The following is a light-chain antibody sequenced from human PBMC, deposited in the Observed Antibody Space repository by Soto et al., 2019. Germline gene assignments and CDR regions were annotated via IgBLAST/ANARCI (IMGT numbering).Light chain of an antibody. CDR2: GAS. V-gene: IGKV3-15*01. CDR3: QQYSDWPWT. J-gene: IGKJ1*01. Sequence: EIMMTQSPGSLSVSPGERDTLSWRASQRISNRLAWYQQKPGQTPRLLIYGASTRATDIPTRFSGGGSGTEFTLTISRLQSDDLSVYYCQQYSDWPWTFGQGTKVELK. CDR1: QRISNR.